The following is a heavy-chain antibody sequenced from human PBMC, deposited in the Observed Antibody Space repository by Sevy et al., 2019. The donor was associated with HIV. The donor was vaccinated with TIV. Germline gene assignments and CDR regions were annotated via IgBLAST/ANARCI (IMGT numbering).Heavy chain of an antibody. CDR2: ISYDGSNK. Sequence: GGSLRLSCAASGFPFSTYARHWVRQAPGKGLEWVAVISYDGSNKYYADSVKGRFTISRDSSKNTLYLQMNSLTTEDTAVYYCARDLRSNYNNYFDPWGQGTLVTVSS. J-gene: IGHJ5*02. D-gene: IGHD4-4*01. V-gene: IGHV3-30-3*01. CDR3: ARDLRSNYNNYFDP. CDR1: GFPFSTYA.